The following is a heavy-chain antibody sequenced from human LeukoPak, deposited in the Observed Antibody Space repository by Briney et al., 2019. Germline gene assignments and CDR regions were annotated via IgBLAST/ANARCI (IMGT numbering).Heavy chain of an antibody. Sequence: GGSLTLSCAASGFTFSTYSMSWVRQAPGKGLEWVAKMKEDGSDKFYVDSVKGRFTISRDNAKNSLYLQMNSLRGEDTAVYYRARGGATGGWFNPWGQGTLVTVSS. CDR2: MKEDGSDK. D-gene: IGHD7-27*01. V-gene: IGHV3-7*01. CDR3: ARGGATGGWFNP. CDR1: GFTFSTYS. J-gene: IGHJ5*02.